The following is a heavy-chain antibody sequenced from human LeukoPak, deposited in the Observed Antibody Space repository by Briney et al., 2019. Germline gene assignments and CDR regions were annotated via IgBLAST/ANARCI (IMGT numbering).Heavy chain of an antibody. Sequence: GGSLRLSCVASAFTFSSYAMSWVRQAPGKGLVWVSRINSDGSSTSYADSVKGRFTISRDNAKNTLYLQMNSLRAEDTAVYYCARRRWSGYYWTAYYGMDVWGQGTTVTVSS. CDR3: ARRRWSGYYWTAYYGMDV. CDR1: AFTFSSYA. V-gene: IGHV3-74*01. J-gene: IGHJ6*02. CDR2: INSDGSST. D-gene: IGHD3-3*01.